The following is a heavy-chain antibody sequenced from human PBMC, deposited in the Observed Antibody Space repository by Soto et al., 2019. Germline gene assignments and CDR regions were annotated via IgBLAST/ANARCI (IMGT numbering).Heavy chain of an antibody. V-gene: IGHV3-33*01. Sequence: RLSCAASGFTFSSYGMHWVRQAPGKGLEWVAVIWYDGSNKYYADSVKGRFTISRDNSKNTPYLQMNSLRAEDTAVYYCARSGMVLYYYGMDVWGQGTTVTVPS. J-gene: IGHJ6*02. D-gene: IGHD2-8*01. CDR3: ARSGMVLYYYGMDV. CDR1: GFTFSSYG. CDR2: IWYDGSNK.